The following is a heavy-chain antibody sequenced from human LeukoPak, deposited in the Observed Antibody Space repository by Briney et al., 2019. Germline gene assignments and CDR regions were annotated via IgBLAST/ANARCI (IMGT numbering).Heavy chain of an antibody. CDR2: IRYDGSNK. CDR1: GFTFSSYG. Sequence: PGGSLRLSCAASGFTFSSYGMHWVRQAPGKGLEWVAVIRYDGSNKYYADSVKGRFTISRDNSKNTLYLQMNSLRAEDTAVYYCAREDGSGSKHKGLDYWGQGTLVTVSS. D-gene: IGHD3-10*01. V-gene: IGHV3-33*01. CDR3: AREDGSGSKHKGLDY. J-gene: IGHJ4*02.